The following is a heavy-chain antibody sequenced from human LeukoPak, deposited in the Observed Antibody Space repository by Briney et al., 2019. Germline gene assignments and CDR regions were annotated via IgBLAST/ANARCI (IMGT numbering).Heavy chain of an antibody. CDR1: GCSFTTWC. J-gene: IGHJ3*02. CDR3: ARRTSDAFDI. V-gene: IGHV5-51*07. CDR2: IYPSDSDT. D-gene: IGHD1-7*01. Sequence: GESLKISCKTSGCSFTTWCIAWVHQMPGKGLEWMGIIYPSDSDTRYSPSFQGQVTISADKSITTAYLQWRSLRASDTAMYYCARRTSDAFDIWGQGTMVTVSS.